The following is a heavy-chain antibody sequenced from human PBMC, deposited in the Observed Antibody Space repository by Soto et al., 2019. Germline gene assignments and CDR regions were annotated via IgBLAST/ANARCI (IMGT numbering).Heavy chain of an antibody. Sequence: GASVKVSCKASGGTFSSYAISWVRQAPGQGLEWMGGIIPIFGTANYAQKFQGRVTIIADESTSTAYMELSSLRSEDTAVYYCARDSPDWNYRPLYGMDVWGQGTTVTVSS. CDR3: ARDSPDWNYRPLYGMDV. V-gene: IGHV1-69*13. CDR1: GGTFSSYA. J-gene: IGHJ6*02. D-gene: IGHD1-7*01. CDR2: IIPIFGTA.